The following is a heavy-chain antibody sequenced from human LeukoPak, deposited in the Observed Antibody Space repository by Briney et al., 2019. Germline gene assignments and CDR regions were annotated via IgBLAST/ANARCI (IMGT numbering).Heavy chain of an antibody. CDR3: AKEGLELYYFDY. V-gene: IGHV3-53*01. CDR1: GFTLSSNY. CDR2: IYPGGTT. J-gene: IGHJ4*02. D-gene: IGHD1-7*01. Sequence: GGSLRLSCVASGFTLSSNYMSWVLQPPAKGPEWVSLIYPGGTTYYADAVKGRFTISRDNSKNTLYLQMNSLRAEDTAVYYCAKEGLELYYFDYWGQGTLVTVSS.